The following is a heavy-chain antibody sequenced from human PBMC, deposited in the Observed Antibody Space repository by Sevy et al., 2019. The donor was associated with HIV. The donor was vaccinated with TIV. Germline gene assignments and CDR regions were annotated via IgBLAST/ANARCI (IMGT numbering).Heavy chain of an antibody. CDR1: AFTFRRDW. Sequence: GGSLRLSCTASAFTFRRDWIHWVRGAPGKGLVWVSRINGDGSSTTYANSVKGRFTISRDNAKNTVYLQMNSLRADDTAVYYCTRASEGAFDIWGQGTMVTVSS. D-gene: IGHD6-6*01. CDR2: INGDGSST. CDR3: TRASEGAFDI. J-gene: IGHJ3*02. V-gene: IGHV3-74*01.